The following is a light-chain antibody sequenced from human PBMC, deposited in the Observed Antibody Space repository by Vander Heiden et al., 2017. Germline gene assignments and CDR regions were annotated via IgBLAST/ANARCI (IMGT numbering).Light chain of an antibody. Sequence: NFMLTHPHSVSESPGKTVTISCTGSSGSIASNYVQWYQQRPGSAPTTVIYEDNQRPSGVPDRFSGSIDSSSNSASLTISGLKTEDEADYYCQSYDSSNVVFGGGTKLTVL. J-gene: IGLJ2*01. V-gene: IGLV6-57*02. CDR1: SGSIASNY. CDR3: QSYDSSNVV. CDR2: EDN.